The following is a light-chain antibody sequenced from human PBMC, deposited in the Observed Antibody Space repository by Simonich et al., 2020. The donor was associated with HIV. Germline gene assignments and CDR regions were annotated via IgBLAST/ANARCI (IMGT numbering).Light chain of an antibody. Sequence: EIVMTQSPATLSVSPGERATLSCTATQSVCSNLAWYQQKPGQAPRLLIYGASTRATDIPARFSASGSGTEFTLTISSMQSEDFAVYYCQQYNNWPLFFGQGTKVEIK. V-gene: IGKV3-15*01. CDR2: GAS. CDR3: QQYNNWPLF. CDR1: QSVCSN. J-gene: IGKJ2*01.